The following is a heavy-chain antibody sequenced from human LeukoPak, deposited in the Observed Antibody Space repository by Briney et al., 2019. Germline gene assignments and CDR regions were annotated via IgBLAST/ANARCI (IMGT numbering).Heavy chain of an antibody. CDR2: ISGSGGST. CDR3: AKGLDDRYDSSGYYSKWFDP. V-gene: IGHV3-23*01. Sequence: GGSLRLSCAAYGFTFSSFAMTWVRQAPGKGLEWVSGISGSGGSTHYADSVRGRFTISRDNSKNTLYLQMNSLTAEDTALYYCAKGLDDRYDSSGYYSKWFDPWGQGTLVTVSS. D-gene: IGHD3-22*01. CDR1: GFTFSSFA. J-gene: IGHJ5*02.